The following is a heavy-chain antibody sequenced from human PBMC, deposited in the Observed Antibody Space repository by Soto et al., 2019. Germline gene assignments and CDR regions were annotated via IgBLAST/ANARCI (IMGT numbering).Heavy chain of an antibody. J-gene: IGHJ6*02. CDR1: GGSISSGGYY. CDR3: ARERLVPAAILDYYYYYGMDV. D-gene: IGHD2-2*02. Sequence: QVQLQESGPGLVKPSQTLSLTCTVSGGSISSGGYYWSWIRQHPGKGLEWIGYIYYSGSTYYNPSLKSRVTISVDTSKNQFSLKLSSVTAADTAVYYCARERLVPAAILDYYYYYGMDVWGQGTTVTVSS. V-gene: IGHV4-31*03. CDR2: IYYSGST.